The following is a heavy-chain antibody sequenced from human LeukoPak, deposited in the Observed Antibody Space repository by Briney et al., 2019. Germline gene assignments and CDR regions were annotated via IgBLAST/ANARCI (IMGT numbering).Heavy chain of an antibody. Sequence: ASVKVSCKASGYTFTGYYMHWVRQAPGQGLEWMGCINPNSGGTNYAQKFQGRVTMTRDTSISTAYMELSRLRSDDTAVYYCARSPREYSSSWYLPFDYWGQGTLVTVSS. CDR2: INPNSGGT. J-gene: IGHJ4*02. D-gene: IGHD6-13*01. CDR3: ARSPREYSSSWYLPFDY. CDR1: GYTFTGYY. V-gene: IGHV1-2*02.